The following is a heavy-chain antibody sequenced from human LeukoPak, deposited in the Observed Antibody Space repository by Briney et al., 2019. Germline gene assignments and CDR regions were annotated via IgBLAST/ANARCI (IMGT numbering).Heavy chain of an antibody. D-gene: IGHD6-13*01. CDR3: ARGYYSSSRFDS. CDR1: GFPFSNYW. Sequence: GGSLRLSCAASGFPFSNYWMHWVRQAPGKGLVWASRVNSDGSTTNYADSVKGRFTISRDNAENTLYMRMNSLRPEDTAVYYCARGYYSSSRFDSWGQGTLVTVSS. CDR2: VNSDGSTT. V-gene: IGHV3-74*01. J-gene: IGHJ4*02.